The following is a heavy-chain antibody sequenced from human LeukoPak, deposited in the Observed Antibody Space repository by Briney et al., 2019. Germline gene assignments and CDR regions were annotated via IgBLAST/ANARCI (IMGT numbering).Heavy chain of an antibody. J-gene: IGHJ4*02. D-gene: IGHD3-9*01. CDR1: GGSISSYY. V-gene: IGHV4-59*08. Sequence: SETLSLTCTVSGGSISSYYWSWIRQPPGKGLEWIGYIYYSGTTNYNPSLKSRVTMSVDTSKNQFSLKLRSVTAVDTAVYYCARHYPRWLFDFWGQGTLVSVSS. CDR2: IYYSGTT. CDR3: ARHYPRWLFDF.